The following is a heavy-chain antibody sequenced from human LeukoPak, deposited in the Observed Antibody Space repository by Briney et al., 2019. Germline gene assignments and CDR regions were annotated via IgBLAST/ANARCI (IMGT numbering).Heavy chain of an antibody. V-gene: IGHV4-59*08. J-gene: IGHJ4*02. CDR2: IYYSGST. CDR3: ARRQGYYDSSGYYDPYYFDY. CDR1: GGSISSYY. Sequence: PSETLSLTCTVSGGSISSYYWSWIRQPPGKGLEWIGYIYYSGSTNYNPSLKSRVTISVDTSKNQFSLKLSSVTAADTAVYYCARRQGYYDSSGYYDPYYFDYWGQGTLVTVSS. D-gene: IGHD3-22*01.